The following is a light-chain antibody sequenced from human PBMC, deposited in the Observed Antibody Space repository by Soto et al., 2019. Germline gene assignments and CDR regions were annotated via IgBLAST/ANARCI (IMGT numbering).Light chain of an antibody. V-gene: IGKV3-15*01. CDR2: GAS. Sequence: EIVWTQSPGTLSLSPGERATLSCRASQSVSSSYLAWYQQKPGQAPRQLIYGASSRATGIPARFSGSGSGTEFTLTICSLQSEDFAVYYCQQYNNWPRGTFGQGTKLEIK. J-gene: IGKJ2*02. CDR3: QQYNNWPRGT. CDR1: QSVSSSY.